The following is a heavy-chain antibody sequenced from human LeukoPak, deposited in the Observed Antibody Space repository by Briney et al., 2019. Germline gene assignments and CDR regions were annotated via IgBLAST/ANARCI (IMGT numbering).Heavy chain of an antibody. CDR3: ARVRSPDDYVTY. J-gene: IGHJ4*02. V-gene: IGHV3-11*04. CDR1: GFSFSDYY. CDR2: ISSSGSTI. D-gene: IGHD3-16*01. Sequence: GGSLRLSCAASGFSFSDYYMSWIRQAPGKGLEWVSYISSSGSTIYYADSVKGRFTISRDNAKNSLHLQMNSLRAEDTAVYYCARVRSPDDYVTYWGQGTLVTVSS.